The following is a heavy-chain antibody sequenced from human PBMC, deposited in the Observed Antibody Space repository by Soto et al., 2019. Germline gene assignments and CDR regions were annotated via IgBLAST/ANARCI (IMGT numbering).Heavy chain of an antibody. CDR3: AKGGVFSTSAVVDY. CDR1: GFTFSSYG. D-gene: IGHD6-6*01. V-gene: IGHV3-30*18. J-gene: IGHJ4*02. CDR2: VSYDGSSE. Sequence: QVQLVESGGGVVQPGRSLRLSCAASGFTFSSYGMHWVRQAPGKGLEWVAIVSYDGSSEYYADSVKGRFTISRDNSQNTLYMQRNSLRAEDTALYYCAKGGVFSTSAVVDYWGQGTLVTVSS.